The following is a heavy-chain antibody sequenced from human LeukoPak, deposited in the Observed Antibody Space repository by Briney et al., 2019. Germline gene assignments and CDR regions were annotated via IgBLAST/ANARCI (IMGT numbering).Heavy chain of an antibody. CDR1: GGSISPYY. Sequence: SETLSLTCTVSGGSISPYYWSWIRQTPGKGLEWIGYILYSGTTTNYNPSLKSRVTISVDTSKNQFSLRLSSVTAADTAVYYCARVGDWNDLVYWGQGTLVTVSS. D-gene: IGHD1-1*01. V-gene: IGHV4-59*01. CDR3: ARVGDWNDLVY. CDR2: ILYSGTTT. J-gene: IGHJ4*02.